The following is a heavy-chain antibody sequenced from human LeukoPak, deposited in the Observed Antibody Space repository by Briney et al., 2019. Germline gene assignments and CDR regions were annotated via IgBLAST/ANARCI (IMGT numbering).Heavy chain of an antibody. CDR1: GFTSSSYA. J-gene: IGHJ4*02. D-gene: IGHD3-16*01. Sequence: GGSLRLSCAASGFTSSSYAMHWVRQAPGKGLEWVAVISYDGSNKYYADSVKGRFTISRDNSKNTLYLQMNSLRAEDTAVYYCARDRRGSGDYWGQGTLVTVSS. CDR3: ARDRRGSGDY. CDR2: ISYDGSNK. V-gene: IGHV3-30*04.